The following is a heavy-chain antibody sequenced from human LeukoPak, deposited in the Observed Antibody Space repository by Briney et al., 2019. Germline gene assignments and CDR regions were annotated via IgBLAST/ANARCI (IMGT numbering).Heavy chain of an antibody. CDR3: AADDGIRYFDWLLSPFDY. J-gene: IGHJ4*02. CDR1: GGSFSGYY. V-gene: IGHV4-34*01. CDR2: INHSGST. D-gene: IGHD3-9*01. Sequence: KPSETLSLTCAGYGGSFSGYYWSWIRQPPGKGLGWIGGINHSGSTNYNPSLKSRVTISVDTSKNQFSLKLSSVTAADTAVYYFAADDGIRYFDWLLSPFDYWGQGTLVTVSS.